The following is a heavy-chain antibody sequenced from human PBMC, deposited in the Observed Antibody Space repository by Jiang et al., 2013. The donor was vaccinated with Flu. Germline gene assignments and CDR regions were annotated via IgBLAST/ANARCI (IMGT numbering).Heavy chain of an antibody. CDR2: IDWDDDK. CDR3: ARQSDSGSYYPSYYFDY. CDR1: GFSLSTSGMC. J-gene: IGHJ4*02. D-gene: IGHD3-22*01. V-gene: IGHV2-70*11. Sequence: KPTQTLTLTCTFSGFSLSTSGMCVSWIRQPPGKALEWLARIDWDDDKYYSTSLKTRVTISKDTSKNLVVLTMTNMDPVDTATYYCARQSDSGSYYPSYYFDYWGQGTLVTVSS.